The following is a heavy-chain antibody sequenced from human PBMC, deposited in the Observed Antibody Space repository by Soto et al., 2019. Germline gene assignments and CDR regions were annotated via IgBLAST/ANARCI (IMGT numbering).Heavy chain of an antibody. CDR3: ARGGHYYDSSGYYPTYAFDI. D-gene: IGHD3-22*01. CDR1: GFTFSSYG. V-gene: IGHV3-33*01. Sequence: QPGGSLRLSCAASGFTFSSYGMHWVRQAPGKGLEWVAVIWYDGSNKYYADSVKGRFTISRDNSKNTLYLQMNSLRAEDTAVYYCARGGHYYDSSGYYPTYAFDIWGQGTMVTVSS. J-gene: IGHJ3*02. CDR2: IWYDGSNK.